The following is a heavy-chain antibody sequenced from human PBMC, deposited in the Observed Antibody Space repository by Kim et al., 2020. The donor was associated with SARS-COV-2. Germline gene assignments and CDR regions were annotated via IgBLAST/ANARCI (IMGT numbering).Heavy chain of an antibody. D-gene: IGHD6-6*01. J-gene: IGHJ4*02. V-gene: IGHV4-4*02. Sequence: NPSLKSRVTISVDKSKNQFSLKLSSVTAADTAVYYCARTVSIAALPFDYWGQGTLVTVSS. CDR3: ARTVSIAALPFDY.